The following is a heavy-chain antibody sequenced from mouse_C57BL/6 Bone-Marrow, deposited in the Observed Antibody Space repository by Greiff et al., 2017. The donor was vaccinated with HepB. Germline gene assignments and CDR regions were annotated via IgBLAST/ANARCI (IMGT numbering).Heavy chain of an antibody. Sequence: DVQLQESGAELVRPGASVKLSCTASGFNIKDDYMHWVKQRPEQGLEWIGWIDPENGDTEYASKFQGKATITADTSSNTAYLQLSSLTSEDTAVYYCTTTVVAKGFAYWGQGTLVTVSA. V-gene: IGHV14-4*01. J-gene: IGHJ3*01. CDR3: TTTVVAKGFAY. CDR1: GFNIKDDY. D-gene: IGHD1-1*01. CDR2: IDPENGDT.